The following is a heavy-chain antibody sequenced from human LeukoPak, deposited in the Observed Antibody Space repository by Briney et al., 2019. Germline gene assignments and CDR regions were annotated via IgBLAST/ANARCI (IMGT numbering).Heavy chain of an antibody. D-gene: IGHD3-10*01. Sequence: GGSLRLSCAASGFTFSDYYMSWIRQAPGKVLEWVSYISSSGSTIYYADSVKGRFTISRDNSKNTRYLQMNSLRAEDTAVYYCAKTYYSSRAHYYYYYYMDVWGKGTTVTISS. CDR1: GFTFSDYY. CDR3: AKTYYSSRAHYYYYYYMDV. CDR2: ISSSGSTI. J-gene: IGHJ6*03. V-gene: IGHV3-11*01.